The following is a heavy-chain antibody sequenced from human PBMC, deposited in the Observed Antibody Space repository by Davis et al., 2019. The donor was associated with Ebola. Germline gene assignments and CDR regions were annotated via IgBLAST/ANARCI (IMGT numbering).Heavy chain of an antibody. V-gene: IGHV3-53*05. CDR2: IYDQSS. D-gene: IGHD6-19*01. Sequence: GGSLRLSCAVSGFAVSSNHMSWVRQAPGKGLEWVSVIYDQSSAYADAVRGRFLISRDKSNTTLYLQMNSLRVDDTAVYYCATTQWLREFDNWGQGTLVTVSS. CDR1: GFAVSSNH. CDR3: ATTQWLREFDN. J-gene: IGHJ4*02.